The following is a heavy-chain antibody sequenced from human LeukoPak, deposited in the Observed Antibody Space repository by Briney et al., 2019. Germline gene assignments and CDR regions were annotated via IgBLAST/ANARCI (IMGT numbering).Heavy chain of an antibody. D-gene: IGHD6-19*01. CDR1: GYTFTSYY. J-gene: IGHJ4*02. CDR2: INPSGGST. Sequence: GASVNVSCKASGYTFTSYYMHWVRQAPGQGLEWMGIINPSGGSTSYAQKFQGRVTMTRDTSTSTVYMELSSLRSEGTAVYYCAREPSGWYYFDYWGQGTLVTVSS. V-gene: IGHV1-46*01. CDR3: AREPSGWYYFDY.